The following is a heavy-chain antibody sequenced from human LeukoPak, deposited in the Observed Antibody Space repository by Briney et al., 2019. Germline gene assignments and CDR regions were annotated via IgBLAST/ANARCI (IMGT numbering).Heavy chain of an antibody. CDR1: GFTFSSYG. Sequence: GGSLSLSCAASGFTFSSYGMHWVRQAPGKGLEWVAVISYDGSNKYYADSVKGRFTISRDNSKNTLYLQMNSLRAEDTAVYYCAKSVSEEDAFDIWGQGTMVTVSS. D-gene: IGHD4-17*01. J-gene: IGHJ3*02. V-gene: IGHV3-30*18. CDR2: ISYDGSNK. CDR3: AKSVSEEDAFDI.